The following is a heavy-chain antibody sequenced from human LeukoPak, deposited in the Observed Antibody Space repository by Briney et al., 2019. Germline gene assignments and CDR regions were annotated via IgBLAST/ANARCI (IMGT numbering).Heavy chain of an antibody. D-gene: IGHD6-13*01. J-gene: IGHJ1*01. CDR3: ARGGVVSYSSSWYPAEYFQH. CDR2: IRYDGSNK. Sequence: GGSLRLSCAASGFTFSSYAMHWVRQAPGKGLEWVAFIRYDGSNKYYTDSVKGRFTISRDNSKNTLYLQMNSLRAEDTAVYYCARGGVVSYSSSWYPAEYFQHWGQGTLVTVSS. CDR1: GFTFSSYA. V-gene: IGHV3-30*02.